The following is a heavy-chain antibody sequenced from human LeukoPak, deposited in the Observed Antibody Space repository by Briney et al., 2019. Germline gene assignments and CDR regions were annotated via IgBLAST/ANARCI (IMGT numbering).Heavy chain of an antibody. V-gene: IGHV3-74*01. CDR3: VPSAMPELDY. D-gene: IGHD2-2*01. CDR1: GFTFSNCW. CDR2: LQSDGITT. J-gene: IGHJ4*02. Sequence: GGSLRLSCAVSGFTFSNCWMHWVRQAPGKGLVWVSCLQSDGITTSYADSVKGRFTISRDNAKNTLYLQMNSLKVEDTAVYYCVPSAMPELDYWGQGTPVTVSS.